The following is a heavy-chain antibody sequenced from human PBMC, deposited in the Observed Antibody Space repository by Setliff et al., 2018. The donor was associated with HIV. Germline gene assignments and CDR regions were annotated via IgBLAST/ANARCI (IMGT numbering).Heavy chain of an antibody. CDR1: GASFRNYF. Sequence: SETLSLTCAVYGASFRNYFWNWIRQPPGKGLEWIGEINHSGTTNYSPSLQSRVTMSVDTSKNQFSLKLNSVTAADTAVYYCTSGNLRAGLGYWGQGTLVTVSS. J-gene: IGHJ4*02. CDR2: INHSGTT. CDR3: TSGNLRAGLGY. V-gene: IGHV4-34*01. D-gene: IGHD6-19*01.